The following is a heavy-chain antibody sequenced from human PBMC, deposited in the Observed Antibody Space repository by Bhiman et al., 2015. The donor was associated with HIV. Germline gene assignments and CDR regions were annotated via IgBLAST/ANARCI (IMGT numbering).Heavy chain of an antibody. D-gene: IGHD6-13*01. CDR2: ISYDGSHK. Sequence: VQLVESGGGLVQPGGSLTLSCAGSGFTFSTYWMVWVRQAPGKGLEWVAVISYDGSHKYYADSVKGRFTISRDNSRNTLYLQMISLTAEDTAVYYCAKVPYSSSWTYYYYYYMDVWGKGTTVTVS. CDR3: AKVPYSSSWTYYYYYYMDV. CDR1: GFTFSTYW. V-gene: IGHV3-30*18. J-gene: IGHJ6*03.